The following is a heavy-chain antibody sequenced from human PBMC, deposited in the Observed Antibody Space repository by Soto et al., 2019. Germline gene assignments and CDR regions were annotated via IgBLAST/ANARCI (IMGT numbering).Heavy chain of an antibody. CDR2: IIPIFSTP. Sequence: SVKVSCKASGGTFSSYAISWVRQAPGQGLEWMGGIIPIFSTPNYAQKFQGGVTITADESTSTAYMELSSLRSEDTAVYYCERHNGKRAHHDSSLDAFDIWGPGTMATVSS. J-gene: IGHJ3*02. CDR3: ERHNGKRAHHDSSLDAFDI. CDR1: GGTFSSYA. D-gene: IGHD3-22*01. V-gene: IGHV1-69*13.